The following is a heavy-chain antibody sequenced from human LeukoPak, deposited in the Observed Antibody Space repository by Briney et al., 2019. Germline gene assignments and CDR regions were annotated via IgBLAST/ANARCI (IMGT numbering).Heavy chain of an antibody. CDR1: GYTFTGYY. J-gene: IGHJ5*02. CDR2: INPNSGGT. V-gene: IGHV1-2*02. Sequence: ASVKVSCKASGYTFTGYYMHWVRQAPGQGLEWMGWINPNSGGTNYAQKFQGRVTMTRDTSISTAYMELSRLRSDDTAVYYCARDHPGIAAAGTPGGLDPWGQGTLVTVSS. CDR3: ARDHPGIAAAGTPGGLDP. D-gene: IGHD6-13*01.